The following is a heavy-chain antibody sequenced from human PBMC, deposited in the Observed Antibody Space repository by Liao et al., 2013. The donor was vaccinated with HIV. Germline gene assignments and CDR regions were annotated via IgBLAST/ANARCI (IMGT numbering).Heavy chain of an antibody. D-gene: IGHD6-13*01. CDR3: ASIPPSYFSSRDAFDV. CDR2: IYSSGNT. J-gene: IGHJ3*01. V-gene: IGHV4-4*07. CDR1: GGSITVYS. Sequence: QVQLQESGPALVKPSETLSLTCSVSGGSITVYSWTWIRQPAGKGLEWIGRIYSSGNTNYNASLKSRVTVSMDTSRNQFSLRLSSVTAADTAVYYCASIPPSYFSSRDAFDVWGQGTMVTVSS.